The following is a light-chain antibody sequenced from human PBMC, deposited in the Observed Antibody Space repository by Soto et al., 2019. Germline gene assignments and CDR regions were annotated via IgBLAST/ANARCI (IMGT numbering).Light chain of an antibody. CDR1: SSNIGAGRD. CDR2: DSN. CDR3: QSYDSRLSGSV. Sequence: QSVLTQPPSVSGAPGQRVIISCTGSSSNIGAGRDVHWYRQFPGEAPKFLISDSNHRPSGVPDRFSVSKSGASASLAITGLRAEDEGDYYCQSYDSRLSGSVFGTGTKLTVL. V-gene: IGLV1-40*01. J-gene: IGLJ1*01.